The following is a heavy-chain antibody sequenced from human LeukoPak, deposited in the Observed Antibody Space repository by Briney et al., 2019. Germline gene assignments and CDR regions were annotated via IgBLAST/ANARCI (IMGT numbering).Heavy chain of an antibody. V-gene: IGHV3-7*01. Sequence: GGSLRLSCVASVSSGLTRWMNWVRQAPGKGLEWVAIIKEDGSDKYYVDSVKGRFTISRDNAKNSVYLQMNSLRVEDTAVCYCASAAGWEFGYWGQGTLVTVSS. CDR3: ASAAGWEFGY. D-gene: IGHD1-26*01. CDR2: IKEDGSDK. CDR1: VSSGLTRW. J-gene: IGHJ4*02.